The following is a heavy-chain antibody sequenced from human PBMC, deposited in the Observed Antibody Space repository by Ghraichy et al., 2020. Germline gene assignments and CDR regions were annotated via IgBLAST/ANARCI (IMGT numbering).Heavy chain of an antibody. CDR1: GGSISSYY. J-gene: IGHJ3*02. V-gene: IGHV4-4*07. D-gene: IGHD6-19*01. CDR2: IYTSGST. CDR3: ARDLSPMGGWYDAFDI. Sequence: GSLRLSCTVSGGSISSYYWSWIRQPAGKGLEWIGRIYTSGSTNYNPSLKSRVTMSVDTSKNQFSLKLSSVTAADTAVYYCARDLSPMGGWYDAFDIWGQGTMVTVSS.